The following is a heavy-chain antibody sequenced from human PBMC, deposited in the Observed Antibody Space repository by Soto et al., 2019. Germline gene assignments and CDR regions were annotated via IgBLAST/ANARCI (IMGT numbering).Heavy chain of an antibody. CDR1: GYTFASYD. CDR2: ISAYNGNT. Sequence: QVQLVQSGAEVKKPGASVKVSCKASGYTFASYDISWVRQAPGQGLEWMGWISAYNGNTNYAKKLQGRVTTTKDTSTSAAYMELRSLTSDDTAVYYCARHGPPADYWGQGTLVTVSS. V-gene: IGHV1-18*01. CDR3: ARHGPPADY. J-gene: IGHJ4*02.